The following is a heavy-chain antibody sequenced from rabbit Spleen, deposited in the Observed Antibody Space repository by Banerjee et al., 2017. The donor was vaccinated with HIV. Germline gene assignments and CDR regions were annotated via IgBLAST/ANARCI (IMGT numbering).Heavy chain of an antibody. J-gene: IGHJ4*01. CDR1: GFDFSSYG. V-gene: IGHV1S47*01. CDR3: VREVAAKFNL. CDR2: IDPVFGIT. D-gene: IGHD4-1*01. Sequence: QEQLVESGGGLVQPGGSLKLSCKASGFDFSSYGVSWVRQAPGKGLEWIGYIDPVFGITYYPNWVNGRFTISSHNAQNTLFLQLNSLTAADTATYFCVREVAAKFNLWGLGTLVTVS.